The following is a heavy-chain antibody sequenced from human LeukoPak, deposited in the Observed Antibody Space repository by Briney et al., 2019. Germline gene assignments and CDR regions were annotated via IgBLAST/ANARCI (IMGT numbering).Heavy chain of an antibody. Sequence: GGSLRLSCAASGFTFSSYSMNWVRQAPGKGLEWVSSISSSSSYIYYADSVKGRFTISRDNSKNTLYLQMNSLRAEDTAVYYCARDPILWGRGVIINPFDYWGQGTLVTVSS. CDR3: ARDPILWGRGVIINPFDY. D-gene: IGHD3-10*01. J-gene: IGHJ4*02. CDR1: GFTFSSYS. CDR2: ISSSSSYI. V-gene: IGHV3-21*01.